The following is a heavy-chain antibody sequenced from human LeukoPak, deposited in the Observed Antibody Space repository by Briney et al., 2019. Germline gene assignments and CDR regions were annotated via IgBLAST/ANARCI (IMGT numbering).Heavy chain of an antibody. D-gene: IGHD3-22*01. V-gene: IGHV1-69*05. J-gene: IGHJ5*02. CDR3: ARESHHDSSAYYSWFDP. Sequence: SVTVSCKASGGTFSSYAISWVRQAPGQGLEWMGGIIPIFGTANYAQKFQGRVTITTDESTSTAYMELSSLRSEDTAVYFCARESHHDSSAYYSWFDPWGQGTLVTVSS. CDR1: GGTFSSYA. CDR2: IIPIFGTA.